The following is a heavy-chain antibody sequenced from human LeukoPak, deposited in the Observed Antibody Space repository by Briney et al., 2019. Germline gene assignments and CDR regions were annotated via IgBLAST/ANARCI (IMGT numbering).Heavy chain of an antibody. D-gene: IGHD3-3*01. CDR2: INTDKGKP. CDR1: GYTFNTYA. V-gene: IGHV7-4-1*02. CDR3: ARGKYYDSWSGHRYYYMDV. J-gene: IGHJ6*03. Sequence: ASVKVSCKPSGYTFNTYAMNWVRQAPGRRLEWMGWINTDKGKPTYAQGFTRGFVFSLDTSVSTAYLQISSLQAEDTAVYYCARGKYYDSWSGHRYYYMDVWGKGTTVTVSS.